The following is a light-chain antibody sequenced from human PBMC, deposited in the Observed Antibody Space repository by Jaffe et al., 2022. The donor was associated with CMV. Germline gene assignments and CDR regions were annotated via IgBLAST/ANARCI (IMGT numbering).Light chain of an antibody. V-gene: IGLV1-51*01. CDR1: RPNIGNNY. Sequence: QSVLTQPPSVSAAPGQNVIISCSGSRPNIGNNYVAWYQQVPGTAPKLLIYDNDKRPSGIPDRFSGSKSGTSASLGITGLQTGDEADYFCGTWDSSLTAGVFGGGTKLTVL. J-gene: IGLJ3*02. CDR2: DND. CDR3: GTWDSSLTAGV.